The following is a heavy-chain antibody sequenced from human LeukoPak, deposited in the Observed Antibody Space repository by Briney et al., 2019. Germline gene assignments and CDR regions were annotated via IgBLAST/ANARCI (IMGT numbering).Heavy chain of an antibody. CDR1: GFSLSATGMR. CDR3: ARTLFLWSAGGGFDY. J-gene: IGHJ4*02. CDR2: IDWNDDK. V-gene: IGHV2-70*04. D-gene: IGHD2/OR15-2a*01. Sequence: SGPALVKPTQTLTLTCTFSGFSLSATGMRVSWIRQPPGKALEWLARIDWNDDKFYRTSLKTRLTISKDTSKNQVVLRMTNMDPVDTATCYCARTLFLWSAGGGFDYWGQGSLVTVSS.